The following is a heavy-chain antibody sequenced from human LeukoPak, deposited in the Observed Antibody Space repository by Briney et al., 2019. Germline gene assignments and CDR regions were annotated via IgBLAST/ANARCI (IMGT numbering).Heavy chain of an antibody. V-gene: IGHV4-38-2*02. D-gene: IGHD6-6*01. CDR2: TYYSGST. J-gene: IGHJ4*02. CDR1: GYSITSGYY. CDR3: AREYSSSSVDY. Sequence: SETLSLTCGVSGYSITSGYYWAWIRQPPGKGLEWIGNTYYSGSTYYNPSLKSRVTISVDTSKNQFSLKLSSVTAADTAVYYCAREYSSSSVDYWGQGTLVTVSS.